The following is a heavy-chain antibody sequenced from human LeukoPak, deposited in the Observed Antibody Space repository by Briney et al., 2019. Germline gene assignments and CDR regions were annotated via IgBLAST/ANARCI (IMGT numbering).Heavy chain of an antibody. Sequence: PGKSLRLSCVASGFTFSNFGVHWVRQAPGKGLEWVANIKQDGIEKYSVDSVKGRFTISRDNAKNSVYLQMNSLRAEDTALYYCARLSAYYYGSYFYYYMDVWGKGTTVTVSS. CDR1: GFTFSNFG. J-gene: IGHJ6*03. D-gene: IGHD3-10*01. V-gene: IGHV3-7*01. CDR2: IKQDGIEK. CDR3: ARLSAYYYGSYFYYYMDV.